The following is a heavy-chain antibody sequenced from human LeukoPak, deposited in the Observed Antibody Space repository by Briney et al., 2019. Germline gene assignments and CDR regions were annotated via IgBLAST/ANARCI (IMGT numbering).Heavy chain of an antibody. D-gene: IGHD4-23*01. V-gene: IGHV1-3*03. CDR2: INAGNGNT. J-gene: IGHJ4*02. CDR1: GYTFTSYT. CDR3: ARAPRGGNSGGIDY. Sequence: ASVKVSCKASGYTFTSYTMHWVRQAPGQRLEWMGWINAGNGNTKYSQEFQGRVTITRDMSTSTVYMELSSLRSEDTAVYYCARAPRGGNSGGIDYWGQGTLVTVSS.